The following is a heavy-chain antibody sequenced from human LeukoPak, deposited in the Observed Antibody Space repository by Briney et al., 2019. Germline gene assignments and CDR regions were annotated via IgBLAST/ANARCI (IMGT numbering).Heavy chain of an antibody. J-gene: IGHJ4*02. Sequence: GGSLRLSCAASGFTFSSYWMSWVRPAPGKGLEWVANIKQDGSETHYVDSVRGRFTISRDNDKNSLYLQMNNLRAEDTAMYYCARDGGWWRFDFWGQGALVTVSS. CDR2: IKQDGSET. D-gene: IGHD2-8*02. CDR3: ARDGGWWRFDF. CDR1: GFTFSSYW. V-gene: IGHV3-7*03.